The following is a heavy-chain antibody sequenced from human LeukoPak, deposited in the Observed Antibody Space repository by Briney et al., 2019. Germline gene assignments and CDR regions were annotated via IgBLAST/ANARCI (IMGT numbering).Heavy chain of an antibody. Sequence: GGSLRLSCAASGFTVSSNYMSWVRQAPGKGLEWVSVIYSGGSTYYADSVKGRFTISRDNSKNTLYLQMNSLRAEDTAVYYCARSMVRGVIIPSGWGQGTPVTVSS. CDR3: ARSMVRGVIIPSG. D-gene: IGHD3-10*01. J-gene: IGHJ4*02. CDR2: IYSGGST. V-gene: IGHV3-53*01. CDR1: GFTVSSNY.